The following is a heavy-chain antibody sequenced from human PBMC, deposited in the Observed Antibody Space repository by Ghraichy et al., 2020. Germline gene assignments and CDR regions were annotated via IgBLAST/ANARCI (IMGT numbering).Heavy chain of an antibody. CDR2: IYYSGST. V-gene: IGHV4-59*01. Sequence: SETLSLTCTVSGGSISSYYWSWIRQPPGKGLEWIGYIYYSGSTNYNPSLKSRVTISVDTSKNQFSLKLSSVTAADTAVYYCARATRMITFGGVISSPFDYWGQGTLVTVS. J-gene: IGHJ4*02. CDR3: ARATRMITFGGVISSPFDY. CDR1: GGSISSYY. D-gene: IGHD3-16*01.